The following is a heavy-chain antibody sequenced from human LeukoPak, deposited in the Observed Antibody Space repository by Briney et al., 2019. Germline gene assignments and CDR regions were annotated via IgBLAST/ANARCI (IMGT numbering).Heavy chain of an antibody. CDR1: GFTFSSYG. V-gene: IGHV3-23*01. CDR3: AKWASGWYLSGYFDY. Sequence: GGSLRLSCAASGFTFSSYGMSWVRQAPGKGLEWVSAISGSGGSTYYADSVKGRFTISRDNSKNTLYLQMNSLRAEDTAVYYCAKWASGWYLSGYFDYWGQGTLVTVSS. J-gene: IGHJ4*02. D-gene: IGHD6-19*01. CDR2: ISGSGGST.